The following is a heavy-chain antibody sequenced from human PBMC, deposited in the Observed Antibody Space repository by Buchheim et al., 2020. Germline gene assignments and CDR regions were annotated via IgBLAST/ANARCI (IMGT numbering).Heavy chain of an antibody. Sequence: EVQLVESGGGLVQPGGSLRLSCAASGFTFSSYSMNWVRQAPGKGLEWGSYISSSSSTIYYADSVKGRLTISRDNAKNSLYLQMNSLRAEDTAVYYCARATPYSSGWTFGYWGQGTL. CDR3: ARATPYSSGWTFGY. V-gene: IGHV3-48*01. J-gene: IGHJ4*02. CDR1: GFTFSSYS. D-gene: IGHD6-19*01. CDR2: ISSSSSTI.